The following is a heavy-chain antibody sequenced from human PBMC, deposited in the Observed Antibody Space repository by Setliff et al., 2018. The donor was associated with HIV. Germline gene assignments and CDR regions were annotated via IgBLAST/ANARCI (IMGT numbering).Heavy chain of an antibody. CDR2: IYYSGST. CDR3: ARVPLVRGAVDY. Sequence: TSETLSLTCTVSGGSISSGDYYWSWIRQPPGKGLEWIGYIYYSGSTYCNPSLKSRVTISVDTSKNQFSLKLSSVTAADTAVYYCARVPLVRGAVDYWGQGTLVTVSS. CDR1: GGSISSGDYY. D-gene: IGHD3-10*01. J-gene: IGHJ4*02. V-gene: IGHV4-30-4*08.